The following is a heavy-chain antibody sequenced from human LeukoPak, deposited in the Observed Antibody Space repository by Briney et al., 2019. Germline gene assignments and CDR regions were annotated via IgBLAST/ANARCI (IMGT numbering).Heavy chain of an antibody. CDR2: INQDGSKK. Sequence: GGSLRLSCEASGFTFWMIWVRQAPGKGLEWVANINQDGSKKYYVDSIKGRFTISRDNAKSSLYLQMNSLRAEDTAVYYCARGTAYYYDSRQSYFDYWGQGTLVTVSS. D-gene: IGHD3-22*01. V-gene: IGHV3-7*01. CDR1: GFTFW. CDR3: ARGTAYYYDSRQSYFDY. J-gene: IGHJ4*02.